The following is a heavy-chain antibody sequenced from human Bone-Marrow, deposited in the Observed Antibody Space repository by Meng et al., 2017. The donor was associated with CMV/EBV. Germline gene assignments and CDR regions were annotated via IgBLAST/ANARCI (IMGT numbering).Heavy chain of an antibody. V-gene: IGHV3-30*04. Sequence: GESLKISCAASGCTFNTYAMHWVRQAPGKGLEWVAVISYDGSNKYTADSVQGRLTISRDNSKNNLYLQMNSLTVEDTAVYYCVRDQGGESMIAVLIERFGMDVWGQGTTVTVSS. D-gene: IGHD3-22*01. J-gene: IGHJ6*02. CDR1: GCTFNTYA. CDR3: VRDQGGESMIAVLIERFGMDV. CDR2: ISYDGSNK.